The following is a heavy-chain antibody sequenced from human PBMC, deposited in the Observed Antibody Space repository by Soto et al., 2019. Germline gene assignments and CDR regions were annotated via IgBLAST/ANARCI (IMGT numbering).Heavy chain of an antibody. CDR2: ISSSSSYI. CDR1: GFTFSSYS. CDR3: ARRDILSGYRFDY. D-gene: IGHD3-9*01. Sequence: EVQLVESGGGLVKPGGSLRLSCAASGFTFSSYSMNWVRQAPGKGLEWVSSISSSSSYIYYADSVKGRFTISRDNAKNSLYLQMNSLRAEDSAVAYCARRDILSGYRFDYWGQGTLVTVFS. V-gene: IGHV3-21*01. J-gene: IGHJ4*02.